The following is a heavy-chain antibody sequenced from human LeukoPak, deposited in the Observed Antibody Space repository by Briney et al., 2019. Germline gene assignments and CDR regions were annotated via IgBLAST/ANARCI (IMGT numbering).Heavy chain of an antibody. CDR2: INHSGST. CDR3: ARTRWLQSLFDY. Sequence: SETLSLTCVVYGVSFSGYYWSWIRQPPGKGLEWIGEINHSGSTNYNPSLKSRVTISVNTSKNQFSLKLRSVTAADTAVYYCARTRWLQSLFDYWGQGTLVTVSS. CDR1: GVSFSGYY. J-gene: IGHJ4*02. V-gene: IGHV4-34*01. D-gene: IGHD5-24*01.